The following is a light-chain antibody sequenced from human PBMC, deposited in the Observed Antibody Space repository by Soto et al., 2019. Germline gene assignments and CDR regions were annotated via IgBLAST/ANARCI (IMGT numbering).Light chain of an antibody. J-gene: IGLJ2*01. CDR3: CSYAGSYTLV. CDR1: SSDVGGYHY. V-gene: IGLV2-11*01. Sequence: QSVLTQPRSVSGSPGQSVTLSCTGTSSDVGGYHYVSWYQHHPGKAPKIIIFDVNQRPSGVPDRFSGSKSGNTASLTISGHQTEDEADYYCCSYAGSYTLVFGGGTKLAVL. CDR2: DVN.